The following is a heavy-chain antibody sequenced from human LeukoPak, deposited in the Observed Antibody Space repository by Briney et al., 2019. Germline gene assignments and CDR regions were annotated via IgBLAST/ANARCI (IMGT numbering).Heavy chain of an antibody. CDR2: IYYSGST. CDR3: ARLDFWSGHRDY. Sequence: SETLSLTCTVSGGSISSSSYYWGWIRQPPGKELEWIVSIYYSGSTYYNPSLKSRVTISVDTSKNQFSLKLSSVTAADSAVYYCARLDFWSGHRDYWGQGTVVTLSS. CDR1: GGSISSSSYY. D-gene: IGHD3-3*01. V-gene: IGHV4-39*01. J-gene: IGHJ4*02.